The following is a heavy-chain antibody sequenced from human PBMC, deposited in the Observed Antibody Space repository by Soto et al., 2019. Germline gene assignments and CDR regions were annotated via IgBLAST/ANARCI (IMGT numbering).Heavy chain of an antibody. CDR3: ARGKYDYIWGSYRCDFDY. CDR1: GGSISSYY. D-gene: IGHD3-16*02. Sequence: SETLSLTCTVSGGSISSYYWSWIRQPPGKGLEWIGYIYYSGSTNYNPSLKSRVTISVDTSKNQFSLKLSSVTAADTAVYYCARGKYDYIWGSYRCDFDYWGQGTLVTVSS. V-gene: IGHV4-59*01. CDR2: IYYSGST. J-gene: IGHJ4*02.